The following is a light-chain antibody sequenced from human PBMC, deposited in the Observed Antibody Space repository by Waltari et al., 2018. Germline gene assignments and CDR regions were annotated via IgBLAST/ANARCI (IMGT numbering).Light chain of an antibody. CDR2: WAS. V-gene: IGKV4-1*01. CDR1: PSVLSNSNNQNY. J-gene: IGKJ1*01. Sequence: DIVMTQSPDSLSVSLGERATINCKSGPSVLSNSNNQNYLAWYQQKPGQPPKLLISWASTRESGVPDRFSGSGSGTDFTLTISSLQAEDVAVYYCQQYYSARTFGQGTKVEIK. CDR3: QQYYSART.